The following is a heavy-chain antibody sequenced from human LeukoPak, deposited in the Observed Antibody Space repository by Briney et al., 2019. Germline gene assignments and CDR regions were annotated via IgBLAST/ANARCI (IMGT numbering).Heavy chain of an antibody. J-gene: IGHJ4*02. CDR2: INTDGSST. Sequence: GGSLRLSCAVSGFTFTSFSMSWVRQVPGKGLVWVSRINTDGSSTSYADSVKGRFTISRDNAKNTLYLQMNSLRAEDTAVYYCARAIVGAPAFDYWGQGTLVTVSS. V-gene: IGHV3-74*01. D-gene: IGHD1-26*01. CDR1: GFTFTSFS. CDR3: ARAIVGAPAFDY.